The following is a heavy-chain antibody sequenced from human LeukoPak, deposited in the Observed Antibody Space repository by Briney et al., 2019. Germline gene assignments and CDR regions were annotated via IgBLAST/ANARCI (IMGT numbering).Heavy chain of an antibody. J-gene: IGHJ5*02. CDR2: INYSGRT. Sequence: SETLSLTCTVSGGSISDSNYYWGWIRQPPGKGLEWIASINYSGRTFYNPSLKSRVSISVDTSKNQFSVNLYSMTAADTAVYYCARRGSGRNWFDPWGQGTLVTVSS. CDR1: GGSISDSNYY. V-gene: IGHV4-39*01. D-gene: IGHD1-1*01. CDR3: ARRGSGRNWFDP.